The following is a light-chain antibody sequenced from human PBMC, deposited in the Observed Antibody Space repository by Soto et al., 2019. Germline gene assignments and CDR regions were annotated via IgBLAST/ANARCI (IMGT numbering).Light chain of an antibody. CDR3: QQYDKLPSST. J-gene: IGKJ3*01. Sequence: DIQMTQSPSSLSASVGDRVTITCQASQDISNYLNWYQQKPGKAPKLLIYDASNLETGVPSRFSGSGAGTDFTITMSGPQPEDIATYYCQQYDKLPSSTFGPGTKVDIK. V-gene: IGKV1-33*01. CDR1: QDISNY. CDR2: DAS.